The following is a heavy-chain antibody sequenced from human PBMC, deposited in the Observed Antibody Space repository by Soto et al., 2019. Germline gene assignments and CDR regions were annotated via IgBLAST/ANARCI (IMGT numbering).Heavy chain of an antibody. J-gene: IGHJ4*02. Sequence: SETLSLTCTASGGSISSNSYYWGWIRQSPGKGLEWIGSIGYTGTIYYNTSLQSRVTMSVDTSENQISLRLSSMTAADTAVYYCASHVHNQGYEYYFDSWRQGTLVTVSS. V-gene: IGHV4-39*01. CDR3: ASHVHNQGYEYYFDS. D-gene: IGHD3-3*01. CDR1: GGSISSNSYY. CDR2: IGYTGTI.